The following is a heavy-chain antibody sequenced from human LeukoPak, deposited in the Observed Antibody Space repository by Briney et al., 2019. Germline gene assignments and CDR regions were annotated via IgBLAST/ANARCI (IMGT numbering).Heavy chain of an antibody. CDR1: GFTFSSYW. J-gene: IGHJ3*02. V-gene: IGHV3-7*05. D-gene: IGHD6-19*01. CDR2: IKQDGSEI. Sequence: GGSLRLSCAASGFTFSSYWMSWVRQAPGKGLEWVTNIKQDGSEIYYVDSVKGRFTISRDNAKNSLYLQMNSLRAEDTAVYYCARGVLAVDEDAFDIWGQGTMVTVSS. CDR3: ARGVLAVDEDAFDI.